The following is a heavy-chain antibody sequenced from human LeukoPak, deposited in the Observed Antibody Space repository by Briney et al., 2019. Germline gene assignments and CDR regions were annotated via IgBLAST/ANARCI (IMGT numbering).Heavy chain of an antibody. CDR1: GFTFSRYW. V-gene: IGHV3-74*01. Sequence: GGSLRLSCAASGFTFSRYWMHWVRQAPGKGLVWVSRISDEGSHTFYADSVKGRFAMSRDNARNTLYLQMNSLRVGDTAVYYCARITGGYNLMDYWGQGTLVTVSS. CDR3: ARITGGYNLMDY. J-gene: IGHJ4*02. D-gene: IGHD5-24*01. CDR2: ISDEGSHT.